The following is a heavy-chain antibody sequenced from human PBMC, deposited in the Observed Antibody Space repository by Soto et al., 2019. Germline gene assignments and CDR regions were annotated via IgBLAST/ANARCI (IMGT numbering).Heavy chain of an antibody. J-gene: IGHJ4*02. Sequence: SETLSLTCTVSGGSISSSTYYWGWIRQPPGEGLEWIGSIYYSGSTYYNPSLKSRVTISVDTSKNQFSLKLSSVTAADTAVYYCARHNRYYDSSGYYYQYYFDYWGQGSLVTVSS. CDR3: ARHNRYYDSSGYYYQYYFDY. V-gene: IGHV4-39*01. CDR1: GGSISSSTYY. D-gene: IGHD3-22*01. CDR2: IYYSGST.